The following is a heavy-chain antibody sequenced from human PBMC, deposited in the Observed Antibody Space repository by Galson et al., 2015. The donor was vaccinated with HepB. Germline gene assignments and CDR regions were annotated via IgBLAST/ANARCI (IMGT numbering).Heavy chain of an antibody. D-gene: IGHD3-22*01. V-gene: IGHV3-30*03. CDR1: GFSFSSYG. CDR3: ARGRNYYDSTGSYDH. J-gene: IGHJ4*02. CDR2: VSYDGINK. Sequence: SLRLSCAASGFSFSSYGMHWVRQAPGTGLEWVADVSYDGINKYYSDSLKGRFTISRDNSKNTLYLQMNSPRVEDTAVYYCARGRNYYDSTGSYDHWGQGTLVTVSS.